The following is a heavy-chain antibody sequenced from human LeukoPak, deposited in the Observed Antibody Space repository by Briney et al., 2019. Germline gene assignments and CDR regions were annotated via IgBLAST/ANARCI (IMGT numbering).Heavy chain of an antibody. V-gene: IGHV3-21*01. D-gene: IGHD1-26*01. J-gene: IGHJ4*02. CDR3: ARDLNRYSGSLGD. CDR2: ISSSSSYI. Sequence: GGSLRLSCAASGFTFSSYSMNWVRQAPGKGLEWVSSISSSSSYIYYADPVKGRFTIPRDNAKNSLYLQMNSLRAEDTAVYYCARDLNRYSGSLGDWGQGTLVTVSS. CDR1: GFTFSSYS.